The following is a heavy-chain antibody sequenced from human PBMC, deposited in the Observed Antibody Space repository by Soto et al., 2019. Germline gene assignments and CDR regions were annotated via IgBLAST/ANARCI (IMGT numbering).Heavy chain of an antibody. CDR3: ASRIVVATGWFDP. Sequence: SVKVSCKASGGTFSSYAISWVRQAPGQGLEWMGGIIPIFGTANYAQKFQGRVTITADKSTSTAYMELSSLRSEDTAVYYCASRIVVATGWFDPWGQGXLVTVSS. CDR2: IIPIFGTA. CDR1: GGTFSSYA. V-gene: IGHV1-69*06. J-gene: IGHJ5*02. D-gene: IGHD3-22*01.